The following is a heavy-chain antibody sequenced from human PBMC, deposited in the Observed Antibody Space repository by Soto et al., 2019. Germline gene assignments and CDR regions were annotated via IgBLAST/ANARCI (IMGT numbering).Heavy chain of an antibody. CDR3: ASAAWYRLNY. J-gene: IGHJ4*02. CDR2: IYHSGST. D-gene: IGHD6-13*01. CDR1: GGSITSSSDW. Sequence: QVQLQESGPGLVKPSGTLSLTCAVSGGSITSSSDWWSWVRQPPGKGLEWIGEIYHSGSTNYNPTIKSRVNISVNKSKNQFSLKLSSVIAADTAVYYCASAAWYRLNYWGQGTLVTVSS. V-gene: IGHV4-4*02.